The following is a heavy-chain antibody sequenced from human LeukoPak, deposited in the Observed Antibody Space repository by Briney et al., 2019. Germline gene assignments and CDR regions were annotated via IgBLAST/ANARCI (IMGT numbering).Heavy chain of an antibody. Sequence: ETRCLTCTVSGDSISRYYWTCIAQPPGKGLELIGYIYYSGSTHYNPSLESPVSKSVDTSKNHFSLKLSSVTAADTPVYYCARHTLYYGGNNWFDPWG. V-gene: IGHV4-59*08. CDR2: IYYSGST. D-gene: IGHD4-23*01. CDR3: ARHTLYYGGNNWFDP. CDR1: GDSISRYY. J-gene: IGHJ5*02.